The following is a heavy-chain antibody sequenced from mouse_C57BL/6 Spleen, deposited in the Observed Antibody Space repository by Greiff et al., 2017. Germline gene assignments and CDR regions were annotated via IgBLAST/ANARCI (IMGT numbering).Heavy chain of an antibody. CDR2: INPNNGGT. J-gene: IGHJ2*01. D-gene: IGHD2-4*01. CDR3: ARGGLPHYVDY. V-gene: IGHV1-22*01. CDR1: GYTFTDYN. Sequence: VQLQQSGPELVKPGASVKMSCKASGYTFTDYNMHWVKQSHGKSLEWIGYINPNNGGTSYNQKFKGKATLTVNKSASTAYMELRSLTSEDSAVYYCARGGLPHYVDYWGQGTTLTVSS.